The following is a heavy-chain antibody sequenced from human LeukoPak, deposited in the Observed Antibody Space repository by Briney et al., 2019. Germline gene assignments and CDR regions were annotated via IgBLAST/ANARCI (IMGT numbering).Heavy chain of an antibody. CDR3: ARAPHFFDTSGSRYYFDY. D-gene: IGHD3-22*01. J-gene: IGHJ4*02. Sequence: PSETLSLTCAVYGGSFSGYYWSWIRQPPGKGLEWIGEINHSGSTNYNPSLMSRVTISVDTSKNQFSLNLSSLTAADTAVYYCARAPHFFDTSGSRYYFDYWGQGALVTVSS. V-gene: IGHV4-34*01. CDR1: GGSFSGYY. CDR2: INHSGST.